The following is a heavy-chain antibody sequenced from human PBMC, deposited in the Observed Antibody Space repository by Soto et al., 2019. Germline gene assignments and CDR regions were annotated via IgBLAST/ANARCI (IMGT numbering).Heavy chain of an antibody. J-gene: IGHJ5*02. D-gene: IGHD6-13*01. CDR1: GYTFTSYG. V-gene: IGHV1-3*01. CDR3: VRRHVSATGIDWFDP. CDR2: INAANGDT. Sequence: ASVKVSCKASGYTFTSYGIHWVRQAPGQRLEWMGWINAANGDTKYSPKFQGRVTITRATSASTAYMELSSLRSEDTAVYYCVRRHVSATGIDWFDPWGQRTLVTVSS.